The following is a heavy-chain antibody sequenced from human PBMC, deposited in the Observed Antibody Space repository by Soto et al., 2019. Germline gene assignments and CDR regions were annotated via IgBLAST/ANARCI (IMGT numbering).Heavy chain of an antibody. CDR3: ARTWIQLYAWFDP. CDR1: GGSISSGDYY. CDR2: IYYSGST. Sequence: QVQLQESGPGLVKPSQTLSLTCTVSGGSISSGDYYWSWIRQPPGKGLEWIGYIYYSGSTYYNPSLKSRVTISVDTSKNQFSLKLSSVTAADTDVYYCARTWIQLYAWFDPWGQGTLVTVSS. D-gene: IGHD5-18*01. V-gene: IGHV4-30-4*01. J-gene: IGHJ5*02.